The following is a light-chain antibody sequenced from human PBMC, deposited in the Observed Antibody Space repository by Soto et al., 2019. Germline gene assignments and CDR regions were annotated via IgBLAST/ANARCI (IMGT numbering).Light chain of an antibody. J-gene: IGKJ4*01. CDR3: QQYYGDPLT. Sequence: DIVMIQPPDSLAVSLGERATINCKSSQSVLSSADNYNYLAWYQQKPGQPLKLLIYWASTRASGVPGRFSGSGSGTDFTLTISSLQAEDVAVYYCQQYYGDPLTFGGGTKVEIK. CDR2: WAS. V-gene: IGKV4-1*01. CDR1: QSVLSSADNYNY.